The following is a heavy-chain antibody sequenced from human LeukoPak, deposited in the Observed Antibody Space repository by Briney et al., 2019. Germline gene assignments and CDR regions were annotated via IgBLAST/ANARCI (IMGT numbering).Heavy chain of an antibody. CDR2: IYYSGST. CDR1: GGSISSSSYY. J-gene: IGHJ3*02. CDR3: GREGRITMVREVGTFDI. V-gene: IGHV4-39*01. D-gene: IGHD3-10*01. Sequence: SETLSLTCIVSGGSISSSSYYWGWVRQPPGKGLEWIGSIYYSGSTYYNPSLKSRVTISVATSKNQFSLKLSSVTAADTAVYYCGREGRITMVREVGTFDIWREETMLSVPS.